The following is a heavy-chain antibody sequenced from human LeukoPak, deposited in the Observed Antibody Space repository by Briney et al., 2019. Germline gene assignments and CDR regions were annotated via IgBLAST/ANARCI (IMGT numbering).Heavy chain of an antibody. V-gene: IGHV3-7*01. CDR1: GFTFSSYW. D-gene: IGHD5-18*01. CDR2: IKQDGSEK. CDR3: ARQDVDTAISAYYYYGMDV. Sequence: GGSLRLSCAASGFTFSSYWMSWVRQAPGKGLEWVANIKQDGSEKYYVDSVKGRFTISRDNAKNSLYLQMNSLRAEDTAVYYCARQDVDTAISAYYYYGMDVWGQGTTVTVSS. J-gene: IGHJ6*02.